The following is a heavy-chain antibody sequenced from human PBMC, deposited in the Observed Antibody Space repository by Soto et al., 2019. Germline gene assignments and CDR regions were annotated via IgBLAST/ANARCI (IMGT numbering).Heavy chain of an antibody. D-gene: IGHD3-3*02. CDR2: IMPVFSTP. Sequence: QVQLVQSGPEVKKPGSSVRVSCKTSGGTFRTSAISWVRQAPGQGLEWMGGIMPVFSTPDYAQKFQGRVTITADESTSTAYMELSSLRSEDTAVYYCARDKDRQQLGRNYYYIMDVWGQGTTVTVSS. CDR1: GGTFRTSA. J-gene: IGHJ6*02. CDR3: ARDKDRQQLGRNYYYIMDV. V-gene: IGHV1-69*12.